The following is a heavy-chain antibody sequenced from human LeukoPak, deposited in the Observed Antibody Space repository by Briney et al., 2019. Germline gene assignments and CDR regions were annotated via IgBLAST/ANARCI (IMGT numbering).Heavy chain of an antibody. CDR2: ITYDGTEK. D-gene: IGHD6-13*01. Sequence: PGGSLRLSCAASGLSFSSYAMHWVRQAPGKGLEWVAVITYDGTEKYYGDSVKGRFTISRDNSKNTLYLQMNSPRAEDTAVYYCAKKEQPSYLDYWGQGTLVTVSS. CDR1: GLSFSSYA. V-gene: IGHV3-30-3*02. J-gene: IGHJ4*02. CDR3: AKKEQPSYLDY.